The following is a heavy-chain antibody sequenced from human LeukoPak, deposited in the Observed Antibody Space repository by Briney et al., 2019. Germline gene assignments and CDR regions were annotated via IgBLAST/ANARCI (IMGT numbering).Heavy chain of an antibody. CDR1: GYTFTNYH. D-gene: IGHD6-13*01. CDR3: ARDYGVADYYFDY. J-gene: IGHJ4*02. V-gene: IGHV1-46*01. Sequence: ASVKVSCKASGYTFTNYHMHWVRQAPGQGPEWMGIINPSGGSTSYAQKFQGRVTMTRDTSTSTVYMELSSLRSEDTAVYYCARDYGVADYYFDYWGQGILVTVSS. CDR2: INPSGGST.